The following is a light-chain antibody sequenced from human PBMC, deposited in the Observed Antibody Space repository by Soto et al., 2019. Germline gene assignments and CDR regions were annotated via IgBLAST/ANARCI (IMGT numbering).Light chain of an antibody. CDR3: SQRSTWPQIT. CDR1: QSVSSN. V-gene: IGKV3-11*01. Sequence: EIVLTQSPGTLSLSPGGRATLSCMASQSVSSNLAWYQQKPGQAPRFLIYDASNRATGIPARFSGSGSGTDFTLTVSSLEPEDFAVYYCSQRSTWPQITFGHGTRLEIK. J-gene: IGKJ5*01. CDR2: DAS.